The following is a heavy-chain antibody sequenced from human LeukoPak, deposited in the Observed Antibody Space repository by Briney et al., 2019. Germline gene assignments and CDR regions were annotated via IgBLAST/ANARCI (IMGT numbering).Heavy chain of an antibody. CDR2: IYHSGST. CDR3: ARAIAGAFDI. D-gene: IGHD3-16*02. V-gene: IGHV4-30-2*01. J-gene: IGHJ3*02. CDR1: GGSISSGGYS. Sequence: SETLSLTCAVSGGSISSGGYSWSWIRQPPGKGLEWIGYIYHSGSTYYNPSLKSRVTISVGRSKNQFSLKLSSVTAADTAVYYCARAIAGAFDIWGQGTMVTVSS.